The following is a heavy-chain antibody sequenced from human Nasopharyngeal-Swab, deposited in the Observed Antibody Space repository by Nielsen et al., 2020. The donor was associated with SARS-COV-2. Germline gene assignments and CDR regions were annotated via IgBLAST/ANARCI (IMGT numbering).Heavy chain of an antibody. CDR2: INPDGSET. CDR3: ARRGFLDY. Sequence: GESLKISCAASGFTFSDYWMNWVRQAPGKGLEWVAHINPDGSETRYVGSVKGRFTISRDNAKNLLYLQIDSLRAEDTAMYYCARRGFLDYWGQGALVTVSS. V-gene: IGHV3-7*04. CDR1: GFTFSDYW. J-gene: IGHJ4*02. D-gene: IGHD5-12*01.